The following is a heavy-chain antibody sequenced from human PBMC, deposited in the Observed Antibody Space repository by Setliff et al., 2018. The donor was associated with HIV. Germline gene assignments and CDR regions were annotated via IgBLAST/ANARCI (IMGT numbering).Heavy chain of an antibody. Sequence: SETLSLTCGVYGGSFTAYYWSWIRQPPGKGLEWIGEINHSGSTNYNPSLKSRVTISVDTSKNQLSLKMSSVTAADTALYYCARISDLGMTLNQPYLDNWGQGTLVTVSS. CDR2: INHSGST. D-gene: IGHD1-20*01. J-gene: IGHJ4*02. CDR1: GGSFTAYY. V-gene: IGHV4-34*01. CDR3: ARISDLGMTLNQPYLDN.